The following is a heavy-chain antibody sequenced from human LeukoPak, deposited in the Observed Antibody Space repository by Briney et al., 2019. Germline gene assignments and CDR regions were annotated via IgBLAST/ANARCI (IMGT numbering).Heavy chain of an antibody. CDR3: ARDRGYLDY. V-gene: IGHV3-21*01. J-gene: IGHJ4*02. CDR1: GFTFSSYE. Sequence: GGSLRLSCAASGFTFSSYEMNWVRQAPGKGLEWVSSISSSSSYIYYADSVKGRFTISRDNAKNSLYLQMNSLRAEDTAVYYCARDRGYLDYWGQGTLVTVSS. D-gene: IGHD3-10*01. CDR2: ISSSSSYI.